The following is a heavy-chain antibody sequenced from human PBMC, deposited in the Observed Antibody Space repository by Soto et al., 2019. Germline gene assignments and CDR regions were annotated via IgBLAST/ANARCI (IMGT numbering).Heavy chain of an antibody. CDR3: ARVRYTSGSPKWFDP. D-gene: IGHD3-10*01. J-gene: IGHJ5*02. CDR1: GGSISGSSYY. Sequence: SETLSLTCTVSGGSISGSSYYWGWIRQPPGKGLEWIGSINYSGVTYYRPSLKSRVTISVDTSKNQFSLKLSSVTAADTAVYYCARVRYTSGSPKWFDPWGQGTLVTVSS. V-gene: IGHV4-39*01. CDR2: INYSGVT.